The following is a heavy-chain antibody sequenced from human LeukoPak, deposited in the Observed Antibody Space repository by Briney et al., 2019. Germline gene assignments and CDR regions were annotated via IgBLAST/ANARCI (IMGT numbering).Heavy chain of an antibody. CDR3: TRTRGIGYGYDAFDI. D-gene: IGHD2-2*03. V-gene: IGHV1-3*01. J-gene: IGHJ3*02. Sequence: ASVKVSCRASGYIFTSYVMYWVRQAPGQGLEWMGWINPGNGNTKYSQKFQDRITITRDTSASTAYMELGSLRSEDTAMYYCTRTRGIGYGYDAFDIWGQGTMVTVSS. CDR1: GYIFTSYV. CDR2: INPGNGNT.